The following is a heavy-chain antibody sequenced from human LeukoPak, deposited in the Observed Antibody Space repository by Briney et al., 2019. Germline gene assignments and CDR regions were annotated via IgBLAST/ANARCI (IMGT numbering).Heavy chain of an antibody. J-gene: IGHJ6*02. D-gene: IGHD2-2*01. V-gene: IGHV3-48*03. CDR1: GFTFSSYE. CDR2: ISGSGSTI. Sequence: PGGSLRLSCAASGFTFSSYEMNWVRQVPGKGLEWVSYISGSGSTIHYADSVKGRFTISRDNAKNSLSLQMNSLRAEDTAVYYCAREYTHANYYYGVDVWGQGTLVTVSS. CDR3: AREYTHANYYYGVDV.